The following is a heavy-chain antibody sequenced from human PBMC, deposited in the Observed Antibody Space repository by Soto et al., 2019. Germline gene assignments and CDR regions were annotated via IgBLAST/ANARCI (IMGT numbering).Heavy chain of an antibody. V-gene: IGHV1-69*06. CDR2: IIPIFGTA. CDR1: GGTFSSYA. D-gene: IGHD2-2*02. J-gene: IGHJ4*02. CDR3: AREGVGYCSSTSCYTNY. Sequence: SVKVSCKASGGTFSSYAISWVRQAPGQGLEWMGGIIPIFGTANYAQKFQGRVTITADKSTSTAYMELSSLRSEDTAVYYCAREGVGYCSSTSCYTNYWGQGTLVTVSS.